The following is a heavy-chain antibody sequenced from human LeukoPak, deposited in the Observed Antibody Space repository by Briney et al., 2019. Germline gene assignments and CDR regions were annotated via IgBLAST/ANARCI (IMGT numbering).Heavy chain of an antibody. CDR2: IKQDGSEK. CDR1: GFTFSSYW. J-gene: IGHJ6*03. D-gene: IGHD2-8*01. CDR3: ARIAPSYCTNGVCYNPYYYYYMDV. V-gene: IGHV3-7*03. Sequence: GGSLRLSCAASGFTFSSYWMSWVRQAPGKGLEWVANIKQDGSEKYYVDSVKGRFTISRDNAKNSLYLQMNSLRAEDTALYYCARIAPSYCTNGVCYNPYYYYYMDVWGNGTTVTVSS.